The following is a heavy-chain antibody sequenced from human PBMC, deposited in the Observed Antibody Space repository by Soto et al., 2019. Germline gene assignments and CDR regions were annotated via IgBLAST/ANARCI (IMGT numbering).Heavy chain of an antibody. CDR1: GFTFSTYW. D-gene: IGHD6-19*01. CDR3: ARDKEDRSASGSRFDY. J-gene: IGHJ4*02. CDR2: IKQDKNEI. V-gene: IGHV3-7*01. Sequence: PGGSLRLSCAASGFTFSTYWMSWVRQAPGKGLEWVANIKQDKNEIYYADSVKGRFTISRDNAKNSLYLQMNGLRVEDTAVYFCARDKEDRSASGSRFDYWDQGVLVTVSS.